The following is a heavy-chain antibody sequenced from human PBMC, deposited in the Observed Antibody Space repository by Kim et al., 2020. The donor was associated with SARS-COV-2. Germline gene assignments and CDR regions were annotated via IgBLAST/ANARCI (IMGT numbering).Heavy chain of an antibody. Sequence: TNYAQKFQGRVTMTRDTSISTAYMELSRLRSDDTAVYYCASRGGSWEVDVWGQGTTVTVSS. CDR2: T. CDR3: ASRGGSWEVDV. D-gene: IGHD2-15*01. J-gene: IGHJ6*02. V-gene: IGHV1-2*02.